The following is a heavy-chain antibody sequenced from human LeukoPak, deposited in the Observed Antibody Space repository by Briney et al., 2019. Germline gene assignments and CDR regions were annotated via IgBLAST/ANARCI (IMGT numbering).Heavy chain of an antibody. V-gene: IGHV3-30*04. Sequence: GGSLRLSCAASGFTFSSYAMHWVRQAPGKGLEWVAVISYDGSNKYYADSVKGRFTISKDNSKNTVYLQMSSLRVDDTAVYYCAKAASSSWPSYYYGMDVWGQGTTVTVSS. CDR2: ISYDGSNK. CDR3: AKAASSSWPSYYYGMDV. CDR1: GFTFSSYA. D-gene: IGHD6-13*01. J-gene: IGHJ6*02.